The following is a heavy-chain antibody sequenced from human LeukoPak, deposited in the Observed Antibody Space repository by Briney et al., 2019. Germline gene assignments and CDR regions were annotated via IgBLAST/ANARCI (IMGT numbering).Heavy chain of an antibody. Sequence: PGGSLRLSCAASGFTFSSYVMSWVRQTPEKGLEWVSSISDSGGSTYYADSVKGRFTISRDNSQNTLYLQMNSLRAEDTAVYYCARRGLGSPWCVDYWGQGTLGTVSS. V-gene: IGHV3-23*01. J-gene: IGHJ4*02. CDR2: ISDSGGST. D-gene: IGHD3/OR15-3a*01. CDR1: GFTFSSYV. CDR3: ARRGLGSPWCVDY.